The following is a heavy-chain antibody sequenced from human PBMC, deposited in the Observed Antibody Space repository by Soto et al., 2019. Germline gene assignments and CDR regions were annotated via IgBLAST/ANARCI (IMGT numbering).Heavy chain of an antibody. CDR3: ARPGPSCTNGVCYDNWFDP. CDR1: GYTFTGYY. CDR2: INPNSGGT. V-gene: IGHV1-2*02. D-gene: IGHD2-8*01. J-gene: IGHJ5*02. Sequence: ASVKVSCKASGYTFTGYYMHWVRQAPGQGLEWMGWINPNSGGTNYAQKFQGRVTMTRDTSISTAYMELSRLRSDDTAMYYCARPGPSCTNGVCYDNWFDPWGQGTLVTVSS.